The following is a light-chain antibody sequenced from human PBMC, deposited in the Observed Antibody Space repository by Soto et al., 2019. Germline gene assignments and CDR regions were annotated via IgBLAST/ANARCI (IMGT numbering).Light chain of an antibody. V-gene: IGLV2-8*01. CDR1: SNDVGGYRY. CDR2: EVS. CDR3: SSYAGSHVV. J-gene: IGLJ2*01. Sequence: QSALTQPPSASGSPGQSVTISCTGTSNDVGGYRYVSWYQQHPGKAPKLMIYEVSKRPSGVPVRFSGSKSGNTASLTVSGLQAEDEADYYCSSYAGSHVVFGGGTKLTVL.